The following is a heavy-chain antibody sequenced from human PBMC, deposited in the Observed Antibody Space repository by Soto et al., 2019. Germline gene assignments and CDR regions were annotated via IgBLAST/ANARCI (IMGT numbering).Heavy chain of an antibody. V-gene: IGHV4-39*03. CDR1: GGAISSGAYY. Sequence: QLQLQESGPGLLKPSETLSLTCTVSGGAISSGAYYWGWIRQSPGKGLEWIGSFCYSGSTNHNPSLKSRVTMSADTSKNQFSLKLTSVTAADTAVYYCVTNIMGYCSGGRCCRDNYKFDFWGPGTLVTVSS. D-gene: IGHD2-15*01. CDR3: VTNIMGYCSGGRCCRDNYKFDF. CDR2: FCYSGST. J-gene: IGHJ4*02.